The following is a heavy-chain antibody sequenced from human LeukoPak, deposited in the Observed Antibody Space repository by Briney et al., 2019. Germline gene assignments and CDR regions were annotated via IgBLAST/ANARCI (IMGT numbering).Heavy chain of an antibody. CDR3: VRDIIYGVDFSDV. J-gene: IGHJ6*04. V-gene: IGHV3-30*04. CDR1: GFSFSTYA. CDR2: ISYDGSDI. Sequence: PAGGSLRLSCAASGFSFSTYAMHWVRQAPGKGLEWVAFISYDGSDIYYADSVKGRFTVSRDNSKNTLFLQVHNLRPDDTAVFYCVRDIIYGVDFSDVWGKGTTVTVSS. D-gene: IGHD4-17*01.